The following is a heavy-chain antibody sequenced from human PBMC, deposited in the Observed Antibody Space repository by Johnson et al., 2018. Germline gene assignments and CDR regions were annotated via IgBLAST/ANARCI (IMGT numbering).Heavy chain of an antibody. D-gene: IGHD3-10*01. CDR1: GFTFSSYV. Sequence: QVQLVQSGGGLVQPGGSLRLSCAASGFTFSSYVMHWVRQAPGKGLEWVAVISDDGSNKYYADSVKGRFTISRDNSQNTLDLQRNSRRAEDTAVYYCARVGDRTQCYYYYMDVWGKGTTVTVS. CDR3: ARVGDRTQCYYYYMDV. CDR2: ISDDGSNK. J-gene: IGHJ6*03. V-gene: IGHV3-30-3*01.